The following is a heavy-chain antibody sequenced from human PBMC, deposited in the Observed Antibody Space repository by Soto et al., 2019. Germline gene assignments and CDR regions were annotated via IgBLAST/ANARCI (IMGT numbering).Heavy chain of an antibody. CDR1: GGSISSGGYS. Sequence: PSETLSLTCTVSGGSISSGGYSWSWIRQPPGKGLEWIGYIYHSGSTNYNPSLKSRVTISVDTSKNQFSLKLSSVTAADTAVYYCARGRITMVRGSNWFDPWGQGTLVTVSS. V-gene: IGHV4-30-2*01. CDR3: ARGRITMVRGSNWFDP. CDR2: IYHSGST. D-gene: IGHD3-10*01. J-gene: IGHJ5*02.